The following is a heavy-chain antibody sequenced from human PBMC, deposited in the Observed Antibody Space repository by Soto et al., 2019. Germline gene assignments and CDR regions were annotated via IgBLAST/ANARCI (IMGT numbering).Heavy chain of an antibody. Sequence: QVQLQESGPGLVKPSETLSLTCTVSGGSISSYYWSWIRQPPGKGLEWIGYIYYSGSSNNNHSLTSRVTITVVTSKHQSSLKLISVTAADTAVYYCAGARGGYIDCWGQGTLVTVSS. CDR1: GGSISSYY. J-gene: IGHJ4*02. D-gene: IGHD2-15*01. V-gene: IGHV4-59*01. CDR2: IYYSGSS. CDR3: AGARGGYIDC.